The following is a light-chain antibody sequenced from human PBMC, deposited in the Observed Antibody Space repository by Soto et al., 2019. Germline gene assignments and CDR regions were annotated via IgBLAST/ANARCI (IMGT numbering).Light chain of an antibody. V-gene: IGKV3-15*01. CDR2: GAS. CDR1: QSVSSN. Sequence: EIVMTQSPATLSLSPGEGATLSCRASQSVSSNLAWYQQKPGQAPRLLIYGASTRATGIPGRFSGSGSGTEFTLTISSLQPEDFAVYYCHQYNNWLPYTFGQGTKLEIK. CDR3: HQYNNWLPYT. J-gene: IGKJ2*01.